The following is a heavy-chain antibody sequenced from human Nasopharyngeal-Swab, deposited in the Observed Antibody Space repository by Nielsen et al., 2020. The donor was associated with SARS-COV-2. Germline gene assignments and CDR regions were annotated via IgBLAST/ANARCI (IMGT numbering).Heavy chain of an antibody. V-gene: IGHV5-10-1*04. J-gene: IGHJ1*01. CDR3: ARQDTSSWEVSFGEYFQH. Sequence: GESLKISCKGSGYSFTSYWINWVRQKPGKGLEWMGRIDPSDSFATYSPSFQGQVTISADESISTAYLQWNSLKASDTAMYYCARQDTSSWEVSFGEYFQHWGQGTLVTVSS. CDR2: IDPSDSFA. CDR1: GYSFTSYW. D-gene: IGHD6-13*01.